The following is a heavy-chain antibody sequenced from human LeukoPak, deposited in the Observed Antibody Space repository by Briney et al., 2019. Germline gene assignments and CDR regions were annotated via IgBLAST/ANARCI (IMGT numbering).Heavy chain of an antibody. Sequence: GESLKISCKGSGYSFSSYWIGWVRQMPGKGLEWMGIIYPDDSDTRYSPSFQGQVTISADKSISTAYLQWSSLKASDTAMYYCARVRGGYCSSTSCYLYAFDIWGQGTMVTVSS. CDR1: GYSFSSYW. D-gene: IGHD2-2*01. CDR2: IYPDDSDT. CDR3: ARVRGGYCSSTSCYLYAFDI. V-gene: IGHV5-51*01. J-gene: IGHJ3*02.